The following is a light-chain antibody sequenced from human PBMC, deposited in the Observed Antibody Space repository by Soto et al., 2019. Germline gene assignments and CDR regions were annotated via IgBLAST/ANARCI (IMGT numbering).Light chain of an antibody. J-gene: IGKJ5*01. CDR1: QSVRTK. CDR3: QQYNTWPAEIT. V-gene: IGKV3D-15*01. CDR2: GAS. Sequence: ETVMTQSPATLSVSPGERATLSCRASQSVRTKVAWYQQTPGQAPRLLIYGASSRATGTPARFSGSGSGTEFTLNISSLQSEDSAVYYCQQYNTWPAEITFGQGTRVEIK.